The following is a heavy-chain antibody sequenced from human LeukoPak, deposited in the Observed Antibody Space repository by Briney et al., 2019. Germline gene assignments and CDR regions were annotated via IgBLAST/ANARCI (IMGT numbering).Heavy chain of an antibody. D-gene: IGHD3/OR15-3a*01. V-gene: IGHV3-33*01. CDR1: RFTFSIYG. CDR3: ARYRGTDVMDV. J-gene: IGHJ6*02. CDR2: TWYDESNK. Sequence: GGSLRLSCAASRFTFSIYGMHWVRQAPGKGLEWVAVTWYDESNKYYADSVKGRFTISRDNSKTTLYLQMNSLKAEDTAVYYCARYRGTDVMDVWGQGTTVTVSS.